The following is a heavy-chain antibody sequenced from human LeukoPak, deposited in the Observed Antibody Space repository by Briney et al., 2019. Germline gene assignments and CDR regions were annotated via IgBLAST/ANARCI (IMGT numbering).Heavy chain of an antibody. CDR2: INPSGGST. D-gene: IGHD1-26*01. Sequence: ASVKVSCKASGYTFTSYYMHWVRLAPGQGLEWMGIINPSGGSTSYAQKFQGRVTMTRDMSTSTVHMELSSLRSEDTAVYYCARAGIVGATTTNAPFDPWGQGTLVTVSS. CDR1: GYTFTSYY. V-gene: IGHV1-46*01. CDR3: ARAGIVGATTTNAPFDP. J-gene: IGHJ5*02.